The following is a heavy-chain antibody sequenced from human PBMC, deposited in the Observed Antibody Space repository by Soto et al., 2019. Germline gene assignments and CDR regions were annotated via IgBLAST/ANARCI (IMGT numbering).Heavy chain of an antibody. CDR2: IVGSDGST. J-gene: IGHJ4*02. CDR3: ANLYRYGFVY. CDR1: GFTFSSSA. D-gene: IGHD5-18*01. V-gene: IGHV3-23*01. Sequence: QTGGSLRLSCAASGFTFSSSAMSWVRQAPGKGLEWVSAIVGSDGSTYYADSVKGRFTISRNNSKNTLYLQMNSLRAEDTAIYYCANLYRYGFVYWGQGTLVTVSS.